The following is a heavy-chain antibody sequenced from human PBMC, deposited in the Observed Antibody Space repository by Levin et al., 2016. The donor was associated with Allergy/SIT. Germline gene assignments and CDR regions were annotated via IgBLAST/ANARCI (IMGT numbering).Heavy chain of an antibody. CDR3: ARASIAAAPKV. V-gene: IGHV4-61*01. CDR2: IYYSGST. D-gene: IGHD6-13*01. Sequence: SETLSLTCTVSGGSVSSSSYYWSWIRQPPGKGLEWIGYIYYSGSTNYNPSLKSRVTISVDTSKNQFSLKLSSVTAADTAVYYCARASIAAAPKVWGQGTLVTVSS. CDR1: GGSVSSSSYY. J-gene: IGHJ4*02.